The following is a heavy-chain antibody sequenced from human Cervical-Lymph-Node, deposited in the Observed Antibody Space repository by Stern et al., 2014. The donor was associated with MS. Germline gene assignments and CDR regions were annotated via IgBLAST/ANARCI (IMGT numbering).Heavy chain of an antibody. CDR2: IYYSGST. CDR3: ARHILSGSFIFDY. V-gene: IGHV4-39*01. Sequence: QVQLQESGPGLVKPSETLSLTCTVSGGSISSSSYYWGWIRQPPGKGLEWIGRIYYSGSTYYNPSLKSRVTISLDTSTNQFSLKLSFVTAADTAVYYCARHILSGSFIFDYWGQGTLVTVSS. D-gene: IGHD1-26*01. CDR1: GGSISSSSYY. J-gene: IGHJ4*02.